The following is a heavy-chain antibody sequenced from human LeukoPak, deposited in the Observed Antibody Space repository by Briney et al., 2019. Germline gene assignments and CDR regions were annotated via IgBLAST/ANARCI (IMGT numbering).Heavy chain of an antibody. D-gene: IGHD2-8*01. Sequence: GGSLRLSCAASGFTFSSYGMHWVRQAPGKGLEWVAYIQFDGSNEQYADSVKGRFSISRDSYKNILYLQMNSLRAEDTAVYYCAKDRCSNGIGCYYYYMDVWGKGTTVTISS. CDR1: GFTFSSYG. CDR2: IQFDGSNE. J-gene: IGHJ6*03. V-gene: IGHV3-30*02. CDR3: AKDRCSNGIGCYYYYMDV.